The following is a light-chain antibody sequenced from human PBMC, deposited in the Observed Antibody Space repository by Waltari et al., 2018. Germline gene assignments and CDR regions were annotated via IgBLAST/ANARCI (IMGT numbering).Light chain of an antibody. Sequence: DIQMTQSPSTLSASVGDRVTIVCRASQSISNWLAWYQQKSGKAPKLLIYKASSLESGVPTMFSGSGSGTEFTLTISSLQPDDFATYYCQQYSSDSTFGQGTKVEIK. CDR1: QSISNW. J-gene: IGKJ1*01. V-gene: IGKV1-5*03. CDR2: KAS. CDR3: QQYSSDST.